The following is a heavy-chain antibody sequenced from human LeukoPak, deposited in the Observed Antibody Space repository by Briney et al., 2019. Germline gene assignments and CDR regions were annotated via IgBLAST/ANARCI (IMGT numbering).Heavy chain of an antibody. CDR1: GFTFSSSA. CDR3: ARGLPATLLDY. V-gene: IGHV3-48*04. Sequence: GGSLRLSCAASGFTFSSSAMSWVRQAPGKGLEWVSYISSSDSTIYYADSVKGRFTISRDNAKNSLYLQMNSLRAEDTAIYYCARGLPATLLDYWGQGTLVTVSS. J-gene: IGHJ4*02. CDR2: ISSSDSTI. D-gene: IGHD2-2*01.